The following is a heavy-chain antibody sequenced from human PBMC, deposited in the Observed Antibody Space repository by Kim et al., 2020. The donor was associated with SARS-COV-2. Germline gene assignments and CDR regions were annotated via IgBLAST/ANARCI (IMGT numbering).Heavy chain of an antibody. D-gene: IGHD5-12*01. CDR3: ARYTGGTMTDN. CDR2: A. Sequence: AYYAPSLKSRVTISVDTSKNHFSLKLSSVTAADTAVYYCARYTGGTMTDNWGQGTQVTVSS. J-gene: IGHJ4*02. V-gene: IGHV4-39*01.